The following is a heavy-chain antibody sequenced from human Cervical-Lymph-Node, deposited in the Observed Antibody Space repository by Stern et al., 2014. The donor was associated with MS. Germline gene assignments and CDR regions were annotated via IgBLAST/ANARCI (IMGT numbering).Heavy chain of an antibody. CDR2: INSDGSSS. CDR1: GFMFGNYW. V-gene: IGHV3-74*02. J-gene: IGHJ4*02. CDR3: ARSRIATAGISYFFDY. D-gene: IGHD6-13*01. Sequence: EMQLVESGGGLVKLGGPLRPSCAAPGFMFGNYWMHWVPRAPAPGKGLGGVPRINSDGSSSSYADSVKGRFTISRDNAKNTLYLQMNSLRAEDTAVYYCARSRIATAGISYFFDYWGQGALVTVSS.